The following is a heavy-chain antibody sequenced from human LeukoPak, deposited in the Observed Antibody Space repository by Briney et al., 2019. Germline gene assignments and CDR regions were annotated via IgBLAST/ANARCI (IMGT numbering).Heavy chain of an antibody. J-gene: IGHJ4*02. D-gene: IGHD3-9*01. CDR3: ARGDILTGYSN. V-gene: IGHV4-34*01. CDR1: GGSFSGYY. Sequence: SETLSLTCAVYGGSFSGYYWSWIRQPPGKGLEWIGEISHRGSTNYNPSLKSRVTISVDTSKNQFSLKLSSVTAADTAVYYCARGDILTGYSNWGQGTLVTVSS. CDR2: ISHRGST.